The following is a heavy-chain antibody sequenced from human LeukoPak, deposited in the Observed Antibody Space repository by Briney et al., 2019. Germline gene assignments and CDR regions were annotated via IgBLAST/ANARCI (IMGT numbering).Heavy chain of an antibody. D-gene: IGHD6-6*01. V-gene: IGHV3-7*01. J-gene: IGHJ4*02. CDR2: IKQDGGER. CDR3: AMIEQVVSNVEGGY. CDR1: GFTFSRYW. Sequence: GGSLRLSCAAPGFTFSRYWMSWVRQAPGKGLEWVANIKQDGGERYYVDSVKGRFTIYRDNAKNSLYLQMNSLRAEDTAVYFCAMIEQVVSNVEGGYWGQGTLVTVSS.